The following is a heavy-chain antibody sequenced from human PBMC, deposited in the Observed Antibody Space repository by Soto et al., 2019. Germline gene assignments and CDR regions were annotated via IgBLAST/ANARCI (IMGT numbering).Heavy chain of an antibody. D-gene: IGHD3-9*01. CDR1: GGSISSGGYY. V-gene: IGHV4-31*03. CDR3: ASGLYDILTGYPLNWFDP. Sequence: SETLSLTCTVSGGSISSGGYYWSWIRQHPGKGLEWIGYIYYSGSTYYNPSLKSRVTISVDTSKNQFSLKLSSVTAADTAVYFFASGLYDILTGYPLNWFDPWGQGTLVTVSS. J-gene: IGHJ5*02. CDR2: IYYSGST.